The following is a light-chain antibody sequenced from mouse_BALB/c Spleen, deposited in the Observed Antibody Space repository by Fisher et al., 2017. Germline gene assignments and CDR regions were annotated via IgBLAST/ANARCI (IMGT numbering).Light chain of an antibody. J-gene: IGKJ2*01. CDR3: FQGSGYPLT. CDR2: RTS. CDR1: SSVSY. V-gene: IGKV4-63*01. Sequence: DIVMTQSTAIMSASPGEKVTMTCSASSSVSYMHWYQQKSGASPKPLIHRTSNLASGVPARFSGSGSGTSYSLTISSMEAEDVATYYCFQGSGYPLTFGGGTKLEIK.